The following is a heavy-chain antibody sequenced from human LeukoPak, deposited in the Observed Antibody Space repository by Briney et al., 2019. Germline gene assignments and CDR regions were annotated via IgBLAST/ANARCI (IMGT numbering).Heavy chain of an antibody. D-gene: IGHD1-1*01. CDR1: GFTFSSYA. CDR3: ATTSMGY. CDR2: ISYDGSNK. V-gene: IGHV3-30-3*01. Sequence: PGGSLRLSCAASGFTFSSYAMHWVRQAPGKGLEWVAVISYDGSNKYYADSVKGRFTISRDNSKNTLYLQMNSLRAEDTAVYYCATTSMGYWGQGTLVTVSS. J-gene: IGHJ4*02.